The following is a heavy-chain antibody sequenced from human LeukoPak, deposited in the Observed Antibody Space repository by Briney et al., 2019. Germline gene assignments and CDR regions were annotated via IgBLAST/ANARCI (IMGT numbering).Heavy chain of an antibody. J-gene: IGHJ5*02. Sequence: PGRSLRLSCAASGFTFSSYGMHWVRQAPGKGLEWVAVIWYDGSNKYYADSVKGRFTISRDNSKNTLYPQMNSLRAEDTAVYYCAKDSKNAYDFWSGDNWFDPWGQGTLVTVSS. CDR2: IWYDGSNK. D-gene: IGHD3-3*01. CDR3: AKDSKNAYDFWSGDNWFDP. V-gene: IGHV3-33*06. CDR1: GFTFSSYG.